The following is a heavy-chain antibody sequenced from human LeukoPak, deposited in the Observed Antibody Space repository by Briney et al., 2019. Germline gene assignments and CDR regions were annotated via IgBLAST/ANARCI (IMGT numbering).Heavy chain of an antibody. CDR3: ASVSICGSGSPY. CDR1: GFTFSSHS. CDR2: ISSSSSTI. D-gene: IGHD3-10*01. J-gene: IGHJ4*02. Sequence: PGGSLRLSCAASGFTFSSHSMNWVRQAPGKGLEWVSYISSSSSTIYYADSVKGRFTISRDNAKNSLYLQMNSLRAEDTAVYYCASVSICGSGSPYWGQGTLVTVSS. V-gene: IGHV3-48*01.